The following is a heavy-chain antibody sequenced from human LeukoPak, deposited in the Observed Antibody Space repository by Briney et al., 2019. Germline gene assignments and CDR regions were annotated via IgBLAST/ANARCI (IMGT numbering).Heavy chain of an antibody. D-gene: IGHD3-10*01. V-gene: IGHV1-2*04. Sequence: ASVKVSCKASEYTFTGYYMHWVRQAPGQGLEWMGWINPNSGGINYAQKFQGWVTMTRDTSISTAYMELSRLRSDDTAVYYCARGLNYYGSGSYRDWFDPWGQGTLVTVSS. J-gene: IGHJ5*02. CDR2: INPNSGGI. CDR1: EYTFTGYY. CDR3: ARGLNYYGSGSYRDWFDP.